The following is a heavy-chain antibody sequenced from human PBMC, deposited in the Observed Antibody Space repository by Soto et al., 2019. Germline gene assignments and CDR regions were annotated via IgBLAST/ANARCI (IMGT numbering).Heavy chain of an antibody. D-gene: IGHD3-16*01. V-gene: IGHV3-9*01. J-gene: IGHJ3*02. CDR2: ISWNSGSI. CDR3: AKEGGDAFDI. Sequence: SLRLSCAASGFTFDDYAMHWVRQAPGKGLEWVSGISWNSGSIGYADSVKGRFTISRDNAKNSLYLQMNSLRAEDTALYYCAKEGGDAFDIWGQGTMVTVSS. CDR1: GFTFDDYA.